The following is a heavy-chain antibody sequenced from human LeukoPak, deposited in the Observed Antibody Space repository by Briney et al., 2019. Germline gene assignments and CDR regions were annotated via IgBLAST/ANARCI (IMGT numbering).Heavy chain of an antibody. D-gene: IGHD3-10*01. J-gene: IGHJ3*02. CDR3: ARTRPFSMVRGVTDAFDI. Sequence: PSETLSLTCTVSGGSISSGGYYWSWIRQHPGKGLERIGYIYYSGSTYYNPSLKSRVTISVDTSKDQFSLKLSSVTAADTAVYYCARTRPFSMVRGVTDAFDIWGQGTMVTVSS. CDR1: GGSISSGGYY. V-gene: IGHV4-31*03. CDR2: IYYSGST.